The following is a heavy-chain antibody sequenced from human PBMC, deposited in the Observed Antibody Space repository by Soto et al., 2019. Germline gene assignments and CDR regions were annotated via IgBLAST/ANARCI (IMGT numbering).Heavy chain of an antibody. CDR3: ARASSSSSAADY. D-gene: IGHD6-6*01. CDR1: GESINSGGYY. Sequence: QVQLQESGPGLVKASQTLSLICSVSGESINSGGYYWSWIRHHPGKGLEWIGYIYDSESAYYNPSLKSRVTISMDTSKNHFAMKLSSVTAADTAVSYCARASSSSSAADYWGQGTLVTVSS. CDR2: IYDSESA. J-gene: IGHJ4*02. V-gene: IGHV4-31*03.